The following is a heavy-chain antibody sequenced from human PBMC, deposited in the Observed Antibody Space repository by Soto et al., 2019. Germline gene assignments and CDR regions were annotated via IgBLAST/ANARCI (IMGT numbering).Heavy chain of an antibody. CDR1: GGSISSGDYY. J-gene: IGHJ4*02. Sequence: KPSETLSLTCTVSGGSISSGDYYWSWIRQPPGKGLEWIGYIYYSGSTYYNPSLKSRVTISVDTSKNQFSLKLSSVTAADTAVYYCARATFYDFWSGYLYYFDYWGQGTLVTVSS. CDR2: IYYSGST. D-gene: IGHD3-3*01. V-gene: IGHV4-30-4*01. CDR3: ARATFYDFWSGYLYYFDY.